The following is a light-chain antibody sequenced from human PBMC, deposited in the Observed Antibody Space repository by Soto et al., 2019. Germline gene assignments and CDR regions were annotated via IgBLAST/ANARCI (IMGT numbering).Light chain of an antibody. Sequence: QLVLTQSPSVSASLGASVKLTCTLSRGHSSYAIAWHQQQPEKGPRYLMKLNSDGSHSKGDGIPDRFSGSSSGAERYLTISSLQSEDEADYYCQTWGTGIGVFGGGTKLTVL. V-gene: IGLV4-69*01. CDR2: LNSDGSH. CDR3: QTWGTGIGV. CDR1: RGHSSYA. J-gene: IGLJ3*02.